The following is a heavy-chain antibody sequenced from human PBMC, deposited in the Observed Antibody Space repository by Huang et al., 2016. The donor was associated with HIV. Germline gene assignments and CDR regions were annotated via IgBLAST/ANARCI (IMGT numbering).Heavy chain of an antibody. CDR2: ISYDGSSK. J-gene: IGHJ4*02. CDR3: AKDGRGSGTYYDYFEY. D-gene: IGHD1-26*01. CDR1: GFTFTKFD. Sequence: QVQLVESGGGVVQPGRSLRLSCAAFGFTFTKFDMHWVRQAPGKGVEWVEIISYDGSSKYHADSVKGRFTISRDNSKNTVYLQMNSLRVEDTAVYYCAKDGRGSGTYYDYFEYWGQGTLVTVSS. V-gene: IGHV3-30*18.